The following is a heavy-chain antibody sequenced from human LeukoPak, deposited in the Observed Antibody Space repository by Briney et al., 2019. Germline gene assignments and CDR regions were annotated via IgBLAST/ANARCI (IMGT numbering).Heavy chain of an antibody. CDR3: ARELPQYCSSTSCYKDYYYYMDV. J-gene: IGHJ6*03. Sequence: SETLSLTCAVSGDSSSSSIYYWGWIRQPPGKGLEWIGSIDHSGSTYYNPSLKSRATISIDTSKNQFSLKLSSVTAADTAVYYCARELPQYCSSTSCYKDYYYYMDVWGEGTTVTVSS. D-gene: IGHD2-2*02. V-gene: IGHV4-39*07. CDR1: GDSSSSSIYY. CDR2: IDHSGST.